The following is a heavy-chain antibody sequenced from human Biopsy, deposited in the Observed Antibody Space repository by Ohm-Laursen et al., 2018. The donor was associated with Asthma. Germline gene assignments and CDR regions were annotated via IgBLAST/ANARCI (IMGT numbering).Heavy chain of an antibody. V-gene: IGHV4-34*01. CDR3: ARHDHRWDTYADF. D-gene: IGHD2-2*01. Sequence: SETLSLTCAVYGGSFSSNYWSWIRQTPGKGLEWLGDTHHSGYTDYNPSLSSRLTLSGDPPKNQFSLILSSVTAADTAVYYCARHDHRWDTYADFWGQGTLVTVSS. J-gene: IGHJ4*02. CDR2: THHSGYT. CDR1: GGSFSSNY.